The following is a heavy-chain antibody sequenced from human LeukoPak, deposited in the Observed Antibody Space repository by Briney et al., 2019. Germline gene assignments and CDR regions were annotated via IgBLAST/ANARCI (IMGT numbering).Heavy chain of an antibody. CDR1: GYTFTSYG. Sequence: ASVKVSCKASGYTFTSYGNSWVRQAPGQGLEWMGWISAYNGNTNYAQKLQGRVTMTTDTSTSTAYMELRSLRSDDTAVYYCASQRAPGIAAAGMNYYYYYGMDVWGQGTTVTVSS. J-gene: IGHJ6*02. D-gene: IGHD6-13*01. CDR3: ASQRAPGIAAAGMNYYYYYGMDV. CDR2: ISAYNGNT. V-gene: IGHV1-18*01.